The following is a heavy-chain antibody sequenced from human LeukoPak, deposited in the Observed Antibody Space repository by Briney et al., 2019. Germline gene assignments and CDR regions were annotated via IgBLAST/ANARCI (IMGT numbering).Heavy chain of an antibody. CDR2: IIQDGSEK. D-gene: IGHD3-10*02. Sequence: GGTLRLSGAASGFTFSSYSMSWVRQAPGKGLEWVANIIQDGSEKHYVDSVKGRFTISRDNAKNSLNLQMNSLRAEDTAVSYWAELGITMIGGVWGKGTTVTISS. CDR3: AELGITMIGGV. J-gene: IGHJ6*04. V-gene: IGHV3-7*01. CDR1: GFTFSSYS.